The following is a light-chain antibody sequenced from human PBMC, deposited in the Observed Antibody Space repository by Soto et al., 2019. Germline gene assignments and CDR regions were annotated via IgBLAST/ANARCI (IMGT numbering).Light chain of an antibody. CDR3: QQYYSSRT. CDR1: QSVGSRW. J-gene: IGKJ1*01. CDR2: GGS. Sequence: EIVLTQSPGTVSLSPGERATLSCRASQSVGSRWVAWYQQKPGQAPRVLIYGGSNRPTVIPDRFSGSGSGKDFSLTISRLEPEDFAVYYCQQYYSSRTFGQGTKVEMK. V-gene: IGKV3-20*01.